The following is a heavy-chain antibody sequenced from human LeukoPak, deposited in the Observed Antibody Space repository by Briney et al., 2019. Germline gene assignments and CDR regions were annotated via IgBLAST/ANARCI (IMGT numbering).Heavy chain of an antibody. Sequence: GGSLRLSCAASGFIVSSNYMSWVRQAPGKGLEWVSVIYSGGSTYYADSVKGRFTISRDNSKNTLYLQMNSLRAEDTAVYYCARAYYDFWSGSGGYFDYWGQGTLVTVSS. CDR1: GFIVSSNY. CDR2: IYSGGST. J-gene: IGHJ4*02. CDR3: ARAYYDFWSGSGGYFDY. V-gene: IGHV3-53*01. D-gene: IGHD3-3*01.